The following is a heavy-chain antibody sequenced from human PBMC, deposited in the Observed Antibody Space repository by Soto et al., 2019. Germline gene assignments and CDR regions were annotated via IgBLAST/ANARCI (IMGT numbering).Heavy chain of an antibody. CDR1: GLTLRSYA. Sequence: EGQLLQSGGDLVQPGGSLRLSCAGSGLTLRSYAMTWIRQTPEKGLEWVSTISGRSAVPSYADSVNGRFTVSRDKSKNTLYLQMNSLRPDATAIYYCAKGGPFTGGFDPWGQGTLFTVAA. CDR3: AKGGPFTGGFDP. D-gene: IGHD3-16*01. V-gene: IGHV3-23*01. CDR2: ISGRSAVP. J-gene: IGHJ5*02.